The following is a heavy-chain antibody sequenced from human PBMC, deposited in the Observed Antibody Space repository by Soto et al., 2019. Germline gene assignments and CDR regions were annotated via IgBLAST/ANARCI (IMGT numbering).Heavy chain of an antibody. V-gene: IGHV4-30-4*01. CDR2: ISYSGTT. CDR1: GGSISSGNYY. Sequence: QVQLQESGPGLVKPSQTLSLTCTVSGGSISSGNYYWSWIRQPPGKGLEGIGFISYSGTTHYSASLRSRVSISVDTSKNQFSLDLSSVTAADTAVYYCATMGTPVTGLYYFDYWGQGTLVTDSS. CDR3: ATMGTPVTGLYYFDY. J-gene: IGHJ4*02. D-gene: IGHD4-17*01.